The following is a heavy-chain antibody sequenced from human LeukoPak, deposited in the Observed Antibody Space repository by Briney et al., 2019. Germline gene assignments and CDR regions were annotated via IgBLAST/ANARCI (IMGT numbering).Heavy chain of an antibody. V-gene: IGHV3-7*01. CDR1: GFTFSNYW. J-gene: IGHJ4*02. D-gene: IGHD2-21*01. CDR2: IKQDGSEK. CDR3: ARVFIVGSRSVFDF. Sequence: GGSLRLSCAASGFTFSNYWMSWVRLVPGKGLEWVANIKQDGSEKYYVDSVEGRFTISRDNAKNLLSLQMNSLRAEDTAVYHCARVFIVGSRSVFDFWGQGTLVTVSS.